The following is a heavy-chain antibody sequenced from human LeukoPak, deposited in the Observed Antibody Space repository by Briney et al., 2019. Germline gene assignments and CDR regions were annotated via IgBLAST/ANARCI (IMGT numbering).Heavy chain of an antibody. CDR2: SRNKANSYST. D-gene: IGHD3-16*01. Sequence: PGGSLRLSCAVSGSTLSDHFMDWARQAPGKGLEWVGRSRNKANSYSTEYAASVKGRFTISRDDSGNSLYLQMDSLKTEDTAVYYCARVMTSLGGWGQGTLVTVSS. J-gene: IGHJ4*02. CDR3: ARVMTSLGG. CDR1: GSTLSDHF. V-gene: IGHV3-72*01.